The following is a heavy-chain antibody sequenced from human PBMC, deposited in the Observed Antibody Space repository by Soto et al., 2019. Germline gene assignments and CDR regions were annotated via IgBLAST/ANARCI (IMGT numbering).Heavy chain of an antibody. D-gene: IGHD6-19*01. V-gene: IGHV4-59*01. CDR2: IYYSGST. J-gene: IGHJ6*03. CDR1: GGSISSYY. CDR3: ARAHSSGRYYYYYYMDV. Sequence: SETLSLTCTVSGGSISSYYWSWIRQPPGKGLEWIGYIYYSGSTNYNPSLKSRVTISVDTSKNQFSLKLSSVTAADTAVYYCARAHSSGRYYYYYYMDVWGKGTTVTVSS.